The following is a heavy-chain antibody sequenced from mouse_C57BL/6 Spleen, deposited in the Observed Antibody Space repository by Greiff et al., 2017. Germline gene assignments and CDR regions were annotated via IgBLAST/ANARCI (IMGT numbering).Heavy chain of an antibody. CDR2: ISYDGSN. D-gene: IGHD2-1*01. V-gene: IGHV3-6*01. Sequence: DVKVEESGPGLVKPSQSLSLTCSVTGYSITSGYYWNWIRQFPGNKLEWMGYISYDGSNNYNPSLKNRISITRDTSKNQFFLKLNSVTTEDTATYYCARVIYYGLLDYWGQGTSVTVSS. J-gene: IGHJ4*01. CDR1: GYSITSGYY. CDR3: ARVIYYGLLDY.